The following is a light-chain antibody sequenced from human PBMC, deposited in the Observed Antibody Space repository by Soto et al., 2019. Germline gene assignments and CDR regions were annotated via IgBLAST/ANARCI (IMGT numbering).Light chain of an antibody. Sequence: QSALTQPASVSGSPGQSITISCTGTCSDVGGYNYVSWYQQHPGKAPKLMIYDVSNRPSGVSNRFSGSKSGNTASLTISGLQAEDEADYYCSSYTSSSTLEVFGGGTKVTVL. CDR3: SSYTSSSTLEV. CDR1: CSDVGGYNY. V-gene: IGLV2-14*01. CDR2: DVS. J-gene: IGLJ2*01.